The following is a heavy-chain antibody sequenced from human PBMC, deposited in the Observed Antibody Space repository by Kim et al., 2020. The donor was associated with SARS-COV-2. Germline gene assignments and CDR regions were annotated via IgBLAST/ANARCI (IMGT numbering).Heavy chain of an antibody. D-gene: IGHD6-13*01. Sequence: GSTSYAQKFQGRVTMTRDTSTSTVYMELSSLRSEDTAVYYCARFSAGTDYWGQGTLVTVSS. V-gene: IGHV1-46*01. CDR3: ARFSAGTDY. J-gene: IGHJ4*02. CDR2: GST.